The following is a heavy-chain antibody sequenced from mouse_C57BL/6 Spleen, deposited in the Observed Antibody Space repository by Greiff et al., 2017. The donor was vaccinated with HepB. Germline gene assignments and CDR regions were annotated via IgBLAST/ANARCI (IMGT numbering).Heavy chain of an antibody. CDR3: ARQTVVASMDY. Sequence: EVKLVESGGDLVKPGGSLKLSCAASGFTFSSYGMSWVRQTPDKRLEWVATISSGGSYTYYPDSVKGRFTISIDNAKNTLYLQMSSLKSEDTAMYYCARQTVVASMDYWGQGTSVTVSS. CDR2: ISSGGSYT. CDR1: GFTFSSYG. V-gene: IGHV5-6*01. D-gene: IGHD1-1*01. J-gene: IGHJ4*01.